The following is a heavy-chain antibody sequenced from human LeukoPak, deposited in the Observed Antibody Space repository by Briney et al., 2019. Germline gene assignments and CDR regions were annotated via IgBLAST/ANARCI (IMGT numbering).Heavy chain of an antibody. V-gene: IGHV3-33*01. J-gene: IGHJ6*02. Sequence: GGSLRLSCAASGFTFSSYGMHWVRQAPGKGLEWVAVIWYDGSNKYYADSVKGRFTISRDNSKNTLYLQMNRLRAEDTAVYYCAREALYDSKSGMDVWGQGTTVTVSS. CDR1: GFTFSSYG. CDR2: IWYDGSNK. D-gene: IGHD3-22*01. CDR3: AREALYDSKSGMDV.